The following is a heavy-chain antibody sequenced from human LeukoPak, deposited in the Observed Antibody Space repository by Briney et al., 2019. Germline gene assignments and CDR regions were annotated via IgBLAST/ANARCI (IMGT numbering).Heavy chain of an antibody. V-gene: IGHV2-5*02. CDR1: GFSLSTSGVG. CDR2: IYWDDDK. J-gene: IGHJ4*02. Sequence: VSGPTLVNPTQTLTLTCTFSGFSLSTSGVGVGWIRQPLGKALEWLALIYWDDDKRYSPSLKSRLTITKDTSKNQVVLTMTNMDPVDTATYYCAHVDSSGYYLLFDYWGQGTLVTVSS. D-gene: IGHD3-22*01. CDR3: AHVDSSGYYLLFDY.